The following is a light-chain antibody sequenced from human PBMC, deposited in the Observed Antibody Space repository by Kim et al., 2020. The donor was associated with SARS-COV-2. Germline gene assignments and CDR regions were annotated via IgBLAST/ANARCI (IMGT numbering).Light chain of an antibody. V-gene: IGLV1-44*01. CDR2: NND. CDR3: ATWDDSLNGLA. CDR1: RPNIGNNA. Sequence: GQSVTISCSGRRPNIGNNAVNWYQHLPGTAPKLLIYNNDQRPSGVPDRFSGSKSGTSASLAISGLQSEDESDYYCATWDDSLNGLAFGGGTKLTVL. J-gene: IGLJ2*01.